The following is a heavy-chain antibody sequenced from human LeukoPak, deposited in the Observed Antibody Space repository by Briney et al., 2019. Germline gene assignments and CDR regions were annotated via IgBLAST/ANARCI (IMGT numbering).Heavy chain of an antibody. V-gene: IGHV3-30*18. D-gene: IGHD3-16*01. CDR1: GFTFSNYG. CDR2: ITYDGSSE. CDR3: AKRGDGGHKSLEY. Sequence: PGGSLRLSCVASGFTFSNYGMHWVRQAPGKGLEWVATITYDGSSEYYADSVKDRFTVSRDSSKNTLYLQMSSLKTEDTAVYYCAKRGDGGHKSLEYWGQGTLVIVSS. J-gene: IGHJ4*02.